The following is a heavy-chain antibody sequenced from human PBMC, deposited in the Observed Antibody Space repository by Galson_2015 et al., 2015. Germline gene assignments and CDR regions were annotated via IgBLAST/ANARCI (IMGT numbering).Heavy chain of an antibody. V-gene: IGHV4-34*01. D-gene: IGHD3-3*01. J-gene: IGHJ4*02. CDR3: ARGDYDFWSGYSAYFDY. CDR2: INHSGCT. Sequence: INHSGCTNYTPSLKSRVTISVAKSTNQFSLKLSYVTAADTAVDYCARGDYDFWSGYSAYFDYWGQGTLVTVSS.